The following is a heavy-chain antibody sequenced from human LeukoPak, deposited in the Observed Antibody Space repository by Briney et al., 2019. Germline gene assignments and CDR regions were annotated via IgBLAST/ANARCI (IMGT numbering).Heavy chain of an antibody. Sequence: SQNLSLTCVISGDSVSNNIAAWNWIRQSPSRGLEWLGRTYYRSKWYNDYAVSVESRITINPDTSKNQFSLQLNPVTPEDTAVYYCARDVTAGAGAVGMAVWGKGTTVTVSS. J-gene: IGHJ6*04. CDR2: TYYRSKWYN. D-gene: IGHD6-13*01. CDR3: ARDVTAGAGAVGMAV. V-gene: IGHV6-1*01. CDR1: GDSVSNNIAA.